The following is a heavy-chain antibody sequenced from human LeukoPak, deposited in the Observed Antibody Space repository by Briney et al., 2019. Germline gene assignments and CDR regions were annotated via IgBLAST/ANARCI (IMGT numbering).Heavy chain of an antibody. CDR1: RLTFSKYW. Sequence: GGSLRLSCVGSRLTFSKYWMTWVRQAPGKGLERVANIKTDGAETYYMESVRGRFTISRDNARNSLYLQMNSLRPEDTAVYYCARDYDYVWGSSCFDYWGQGTLVTVSS. CDR3: ARDYDYVWGSSCFDY. V-gene: IGHV3-7*01. CDR2: IKTDGAET. D-gene: IGHD3-16*01. J-gene: IGHJ4*02.